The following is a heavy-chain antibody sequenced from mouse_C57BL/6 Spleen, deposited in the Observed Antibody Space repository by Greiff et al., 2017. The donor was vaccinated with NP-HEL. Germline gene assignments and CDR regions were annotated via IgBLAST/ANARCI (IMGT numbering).Heavy chain of an antibody. CDR1: GFTFSSYA. CDR3: ASEGGGYYDSSRRYYAMDY. V-gene: IGHV5-4*01. D-gene: IGHD1-1*01. Sequence: DVHLVESGGGLVKPGGSLKLSCAASGFTFSSYAMSWVRQTPEKRLEWVATISDGCSYTYYPDNVKGRFTISRDNAKKNLYLQMSHLKSEDTAMDYCASEGGGYYDSSRRYYAMDYWGQGTSVTVSS. J-gene: IGHJ4*01. CDR2: ISDGCSYT.